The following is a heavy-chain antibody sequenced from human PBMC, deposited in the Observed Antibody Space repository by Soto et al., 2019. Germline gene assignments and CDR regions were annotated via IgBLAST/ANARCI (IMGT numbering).Heavy chain of an antibody. J-gene: IGHJ5*02. V-gene: IGHV5-10-1*01. Sequence: GESLKISCKGSVYSFTTYRISCLRNMPGKVLEWMGSIDPSHSYTNYIPSFQGHVTISADKSISTAYLQSSSLKASDTAMYYCARHPLPSYFDPWVQGTLVTVSS. CDR1: VYSFTTYR. CDR3: ARHPLPSYFDP. D-gene: IGHD6-6*01. CDR2: IDPSHSYT.